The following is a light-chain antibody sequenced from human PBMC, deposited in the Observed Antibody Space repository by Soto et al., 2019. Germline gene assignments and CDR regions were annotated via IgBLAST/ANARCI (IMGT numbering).Light chain of an antibody. J-gene: IGKJ2*01. CDR1: QSVSSSY. CDR2: GAS. CDR3: QQYGSSPYT. V-gene: IGKV3-20*01. Sequence: EIVLTQSPGTLSLSPGERATLSCRASQSVSSSYLAWYQQKPGQAPRLLIYGASSRATGIPDRFSGSGSGTDCTLTSSRLEPDDFAVYYCQQYGSSPYTFGQGTKLEIK.